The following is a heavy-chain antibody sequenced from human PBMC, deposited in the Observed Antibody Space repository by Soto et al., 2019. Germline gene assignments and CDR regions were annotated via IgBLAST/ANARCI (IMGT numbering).Heavy chain of an antibody. CDR1: GGSISSGGYS. CDR3: ARVVGYCSGGSCYYYYGMDV. D-gene: IGHD2-15*01. Sequence: SETLSLTCAVSGGSISSGGYSWSWIRQPPGKGLEWIGYIYHSGSTYYNPSLKSRVTISVDRSKNQFSLKLSSVTAADTAVYYCARVVGYCSGGSCYYYYGMDVWGQGTTVTVSS. V-gene: IGHV4-30-2*01. J-gene: IGHJ6*02. CDR2: IYHSGST.